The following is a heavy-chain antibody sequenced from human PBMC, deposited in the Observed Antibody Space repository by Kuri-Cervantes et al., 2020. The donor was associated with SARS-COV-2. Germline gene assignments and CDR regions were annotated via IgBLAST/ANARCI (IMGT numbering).Heavy chain of an antibody. V-gene: IGHV3-30-3*01. D-gene: IGHD2-2*01. CDR1: GFTFSSYA. CDR2: ISYDGSNK. CDR3: ARDARGYCSSTSCSYFDL. J-gene: IGHJ2*01. Sequence: GESLKISCAASGFTFSSYAMHWVRQAPGKGLEWVAVISYDGSNKYYADSVKGRFTISRDNAKNSLYLQMNSLRAEDTAVYYCARDARGYCSSTSCSYFDLWGRGTLVTVSS.